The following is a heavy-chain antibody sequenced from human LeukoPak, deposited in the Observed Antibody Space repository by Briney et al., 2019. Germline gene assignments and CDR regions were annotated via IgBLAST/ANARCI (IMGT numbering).Heavy chain of an antibody. CDR3: AKDAGGYYYYYLGV. Sequence: GGSLRLSCGAFGFTFSNSWMTWIRQAPGKGLEWVATISPDGGEKNYVDSVKGRFTISRDNAKNSLYLQMNSLRAEDTALYYCAKDAGGYYYYYLGVWGKGTTVTISS. CDR2: ISPDGGEK. CDR1: GFTFSNSW. J-gene: IGHJ6*03. V-gene: IGHV3-7*03. D-gene: IGHD3-10*01.